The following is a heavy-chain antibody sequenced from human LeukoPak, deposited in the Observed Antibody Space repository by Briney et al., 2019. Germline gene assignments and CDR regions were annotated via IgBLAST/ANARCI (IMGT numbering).Heavy chain of an antibody. D-gene: IGHD3-16*02. CDR3: ARDHRKITFGGVIVIPGDFDY. J-gene: IGHJ4*02. V-gene: IGHV3-48*01. Sequence: PGGSLRLSCAASGFTFSSYEMNWVRQAPGKGLEWVSYISSSSSTIYYADSVKGRFTISRDNAKNSLYLQMNSLRAEDTAVYYCARDHRKITFGGVIVIPGDFDYWGQGTLVTVSS. CDR1: GFTFSSYE. CDR2: ISSSSSTI.